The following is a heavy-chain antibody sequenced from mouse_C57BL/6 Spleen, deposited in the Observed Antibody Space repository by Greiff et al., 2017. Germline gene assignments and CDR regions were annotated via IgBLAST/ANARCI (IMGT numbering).Heavy chain of an antibody. CDR1: GYTFTSYG. CDR2: IYPRSGNT. J-gene: IGHJ3*01. Sequence: VQLQQSGAELARPGASVKLSCKASGYTFTSYGISWVKQRTGQGLEWIGEIYPRSGNTYYNEKVKGKATLTADKSSSTAYMELRSLTSEDSAVYFCARSTAQATGFAYWGQGTLVTVSA. D-gene: IGHD3-2*02. V-gene: IGHV1-81*01. CDR3: ARSTAQATGFAY.